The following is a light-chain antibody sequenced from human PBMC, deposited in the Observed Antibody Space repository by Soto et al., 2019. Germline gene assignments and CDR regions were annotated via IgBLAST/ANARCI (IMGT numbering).Light chain of an antibody. J-gene: IGLJ2*01. CDR1: TSNIGAGYD. Sequence: QLVLTQPPSVSGAPGQRVTISCTGSTSNIGAGYDVHWYQQLPGTAPKLLIYGNSNRPSGVPDRFSGSKSGTSASLAITGLQTEDEADYYCQSHDSGLSGVVFGGGTKVTVL. CDR2: GNS. V-gene: IGLV1-40*01. CDR3: QSHDSGLSGVV.